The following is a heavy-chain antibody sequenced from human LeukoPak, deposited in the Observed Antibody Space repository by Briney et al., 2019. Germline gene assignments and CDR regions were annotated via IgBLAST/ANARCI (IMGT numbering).Heavy chain of an antibody. D-gene: IGHD3-9*01. Sequence: SQTLSLTCAVSGGSISSGDYSWSWIRQPPGKGLEWIAYIYHSGSTYYNPSLKSRVTISVDRSKNQSSLKLSSVTAADTAVYYCARNNINYDILTGYSSTNWFDPWGQGTLVTVSS. CDR1: GGSISSGDYS. V-gene: IGHV4-30-2*01. CDR3: ARNNINYDILTGYSSTNWFDP. CDR2: IYHSGST. J-gene: IGHJ5*02.